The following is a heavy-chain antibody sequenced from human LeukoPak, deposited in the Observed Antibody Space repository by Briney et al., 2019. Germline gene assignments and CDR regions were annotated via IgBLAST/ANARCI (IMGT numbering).Heavy chain of an antibody. CDR1: GGSISSYY. J-gene: IGHJ4*02. D-gene: IGHD3-3*01. CDR2: IYYSGST. Sequence: SETLSLTCTVSGGSISSYYWSWIRQPPGKGLEWIGYIYYSGSTNYNPSLKSRVTISVDTSKNQFSLKLSSVTAADTAVYYCARSRFWSGYPSPFFDYLGERALVTVSS. CDR3: ARSRFWSGYPSPFFDY. V-gene: IGHV4-59*01.